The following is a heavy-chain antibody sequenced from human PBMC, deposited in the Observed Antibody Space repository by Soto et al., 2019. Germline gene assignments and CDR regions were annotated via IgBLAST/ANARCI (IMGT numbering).Heavy chain of an antibody. J-gene: IGHJ4*02. CDR3: AREAYYGSGSYYYEPPYYFDY. D-gene: IGHD3-10*01. V-gene: IGHV4-31*03. CDR1: GGSISSGGYY. Sequence: QVQLQEAGPGLVKPSQTLSLTCTVSGGSISSGGYYWSWIRQHPGKGLEWIGYLYYSGSTYYNPPLKSRVTIAVDTSQRPSSLKLSSVSAADTAVYYCAREAYYGSGSYYYEPPYYFDYWGQGTLVTVSS. CDR2: LYYSGST.